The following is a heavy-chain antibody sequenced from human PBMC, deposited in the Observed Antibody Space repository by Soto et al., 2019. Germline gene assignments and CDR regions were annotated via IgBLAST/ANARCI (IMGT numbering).Heavy chain of an antibody. J-gene: IGHJ4*02. CDR1: GFTFSSYA. V-gene: IGHV3-30-3*01. CDR3: XXXXLRYFDWLHFDY. Sequence: QVQLVESGGGVVQPGRSLRLSCAASGFTFSSYAMHWVRQAPGKGLEWVAVISYDGSNKYYADSVKGRFTISRDNSKXXXXXXXXXXXXXXXXXXXXXXXXLRYFDWLHFDYWGQGTLVTVSS. D-gene: IGHD3-9*01. CDR2: ISYDGSNK.